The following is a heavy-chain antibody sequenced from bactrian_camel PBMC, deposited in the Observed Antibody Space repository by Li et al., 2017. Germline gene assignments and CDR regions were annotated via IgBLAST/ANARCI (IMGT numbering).Heavy chain of an antibody. J-gene: IGHJ6*01. D-gene: IGHD2*01. CDR3: AAVGGGSAAHTIVVVRNPGDFAY. Sequence: VQLVESGGDLVQPGGSLRLSCTASGFTFSNFVMSWVRQAPGKGLEWVSSISTGGTGSYVADSVKGRFTISSGAAKNTVYLRMNSVTSEDTALYYCAAVGGGSAAHTIVVVRNPGDFAYWGQGTQVTVS. CDR1: GFTFSNFV. V-gene: IGHV3S40*01. CDR2: ISTGGTGS.